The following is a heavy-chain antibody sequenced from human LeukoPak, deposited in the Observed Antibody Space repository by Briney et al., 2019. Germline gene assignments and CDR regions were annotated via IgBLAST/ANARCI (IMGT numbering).Heavy chain of an antibody. CDR2: INPNSGGT. V-gene: IGHV1-2*02. Sequence: GASVKVSCKASGYTFTGCYMHWVRQAPGQGLEWMGWINPNSGGTNYAQKFQGRVTMTRDTSISTAYMELSRLRSDDTAVYYCAREPPYCSSTSCYMVGFDYWGQGTLVTVSS. CDR3: AREPPYCSSTSCYMVGFDY. J-gene: IGHJ4*02. CDR1: GYTFTGCY. D-gene: IGHD2-2*02.